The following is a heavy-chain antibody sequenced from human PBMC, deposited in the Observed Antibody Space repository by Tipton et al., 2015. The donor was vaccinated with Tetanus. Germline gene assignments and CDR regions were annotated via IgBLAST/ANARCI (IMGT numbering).Heavy chain of an antibody. D-gene: IGHD2/OR15-2a*01. CDR1: GYTLTDLS. Sequence: QVQLVQSGAEVKKPGASVKVSCKVSGYTLTDLSLNWVRQAPGKGLEWMGGFDPEDEERIYAEKFQGRVTMTEDTSTATAYMELRSLRSEDAAVYYCATSRPEFYGPNYYAMDVWGQGTTVTVSS. V-gene: IGHV1-24*01. CDR2: FDPEDEER. CDR3: ATSRPEFYGPNYYAMDV. J-gene: IGHJ6*02.